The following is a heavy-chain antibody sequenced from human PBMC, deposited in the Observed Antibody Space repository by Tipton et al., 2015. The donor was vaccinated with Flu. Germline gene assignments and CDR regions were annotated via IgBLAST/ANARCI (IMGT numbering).Heavy chain of an antibody. CDR3: ARGDSFGV. CDR2: IYPGDSKT. Sequence: QLVQSGAEVKKPGESLKISCKLSGHIFTDFWIGWVRQMPGKGLEWMGIIYPGDSKTTYSPSFQGLVTFSVDKSINTAYLQWTSLKASDPAMYYCARGDSFGVWGQGTLVTVSS. CDR1: GHIFTDFW. J-gene: IGHJ3*01. V-gene: IGHV5-51*01.